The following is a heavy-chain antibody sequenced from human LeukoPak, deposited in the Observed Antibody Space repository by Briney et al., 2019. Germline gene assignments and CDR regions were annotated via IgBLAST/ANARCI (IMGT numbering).Heavy chain of an antibody. V-gene: IGHV4-38-2*02. CDR3: ARSDGYGLVGI. Sequence: ASETLSLTCTVSGYSISSSYYWGWIRQPPGKGLEWIGSIYYSGSTYYNPSLKSRVIIIIDTPKNHFSLTLSSVTAADTAVYYCARSDGYGLVGIWGQGTMVTVSS. D-gene: IGHD3-10*01. CDR2: IYYSGST. CDR1: GYSISSSYY. J-gene: IGHJ3*02.